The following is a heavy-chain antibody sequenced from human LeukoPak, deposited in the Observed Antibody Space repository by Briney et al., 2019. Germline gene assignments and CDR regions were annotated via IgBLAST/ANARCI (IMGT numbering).Heavy chain of an antibody. J-gene: IGHJ4*02. D-gene: IGHD3-22*01. CDR2: INPNSGGT. CDR1: GYTFTGYY. CDR3: ARARYYYGSSGTGY. Sequence: GASVKVSCKASGYTFTGYYMHWVRQAPGQGLEWMGWINPNSGGTNYAQKFQGRVTMTRDTSISTAYMELSRLRSDDTAVYYCARARYYYGSSGTGYWGQGTLVTVSS. V-gene: IGHV1-2*02.